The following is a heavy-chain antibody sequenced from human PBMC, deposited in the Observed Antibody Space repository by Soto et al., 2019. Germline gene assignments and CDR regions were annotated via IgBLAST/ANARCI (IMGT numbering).Heavy chain of an antibody. D-gene: IGHD1-1*01. CDR3: GVQNDYGGDY. J-gene: IGHJ4*02. CDR2: INHSGST. Sequence: QVQLQQWGAGLLKPSETLSLTCAVYGGSFSTYYWSWIRQPPGKGLEWIGEINHSGSTNYNPSLKSRVTVSADTAKSQFARKLKSVTAADTAVYYCGVQNDYGGDYWGQGTLVTVSS. CDR1: GGSFSTYY. V-gene: IGHV4-34*01.